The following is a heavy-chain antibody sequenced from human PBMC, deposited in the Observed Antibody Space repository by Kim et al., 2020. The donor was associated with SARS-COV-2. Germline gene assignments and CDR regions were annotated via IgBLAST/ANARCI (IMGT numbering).Heavy chain of an antibody. D-gene: IGHD6-13*01. CDR3: ARIAAAGGGWFDP. V-gene: IGHV1-2*04. J-gene: IGHJ5*02. Sequence: YAQKFPGWFTMTRDTSISTAYMELSRLRSDDTAVYYCARIAAAGGGWFDPWGQGTLVTVSS.